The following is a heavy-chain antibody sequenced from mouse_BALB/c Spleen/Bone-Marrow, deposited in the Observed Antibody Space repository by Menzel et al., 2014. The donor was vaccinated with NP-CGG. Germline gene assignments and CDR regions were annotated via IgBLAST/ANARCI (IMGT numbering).Heavy chain of an antibody. CDR3: ARKRRYYAMDY. V-gene: IGHV2-2*02. J-gene: IGHJ4*01. CDR1: GFSLTSYG. CDR2: IXSGGST. Sequence: VQRVESGPGLVQPSQRLSITCTVSGFSLTSYGVHWVRQSPGKGLEWLGVIXSGGSTDYNVAFISRLSISKDNSKSQVFFKMNSLQANDTAIYYCARKRRYYAMDYWGQGTSVTVSS.